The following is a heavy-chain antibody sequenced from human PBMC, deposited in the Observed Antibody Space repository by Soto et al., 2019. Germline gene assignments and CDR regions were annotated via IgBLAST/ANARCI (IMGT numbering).Heavy chain of an antibody. D-gene: IGHD2-8*01. CDR3: TISSEMGS. Sequence: QVQLVQSGAEVKKPGASVKVSCKTSGYTYTEYPIHWVRQAPGPGLEWLGWINVGNGNAKYSEKFQGRVTMTRDPSASTVYIALSSLGSEDTAVSYCTISSEMGSWGQGTLVTVSS. CDR1: GYTYTEYP. V-gene: IGHV1-3*01. J-gene: IGHJ5*02. CDR2: INVGNGNA.